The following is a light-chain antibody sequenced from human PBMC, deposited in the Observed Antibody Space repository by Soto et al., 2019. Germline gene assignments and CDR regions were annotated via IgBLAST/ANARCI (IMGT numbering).Light chain of an antibody. CDR1: QTVSKNY. Sequence: EIVLTQSPVTLSLSPGEGATLSCRASQTVSKNYLAWYHQKPGQAPRLLIYAASTRATGIPDRFSGSGSGTDFTLTISRLEPEDFAVYFCQQYNNWPSFGQGTRLEI. CDR2: AAS. V-gene: IGKV3-20*01. CDR3: QQYNNWPS. J-gene: IGKJ5*01.